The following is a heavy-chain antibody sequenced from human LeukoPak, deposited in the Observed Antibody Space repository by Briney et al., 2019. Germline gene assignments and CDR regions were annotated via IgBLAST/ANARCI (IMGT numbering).Heavy chain of an antibody. CDR3: ARGYSSGWRPHDY. CDR2: INPNSGGT. V-gene: IGHV1-2*02. CDR1: GYTFTGYY. J-gene: IGHJ4*02. D-gene: IGHD6-19*01. Sequence: ASVKVSCKASGYTFTGYYIHWVRQAPGQGLEWMGWINPNSGGTNYAQKFQGRVTMTRDTSISTAYMELSRLRSDDTAVYYCARGYSSGWRPHDYWGQGTLVTVSS.